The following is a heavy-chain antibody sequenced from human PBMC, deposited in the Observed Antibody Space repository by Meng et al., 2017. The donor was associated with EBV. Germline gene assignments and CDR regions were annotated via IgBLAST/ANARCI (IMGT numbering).Heavy chain of an antibody. D-gene: IGHD1/OR15-1a*01. J-gene: IGHJ4*02. CDR3: VRELVGGTFDY. CDR2: IIPAGGNT. Sequence: VQLVQSGAEVKKPGASVKVSCKASGYTFTSYYLHWVRQAPGQGLEWMGIIIPAGGNTNYAQKFRGRFTMTRDTSTSTVYMDLSILTSEDMAVYYCVRELVGGTFDYWGQGTLVTVSS. V-gene: IGHV1-46*01. CDR1: GYTFTSYY.